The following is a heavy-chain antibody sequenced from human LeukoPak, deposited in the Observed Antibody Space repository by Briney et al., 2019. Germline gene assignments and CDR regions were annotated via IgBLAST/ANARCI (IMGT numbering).Heavy chain of an antibody. J-gene: IGHJ4*02. Sequence: GGSLRLSCAASGFSFSTYEMNWVRQAPGKGPEWVSFISSSGSSIHYADSVKGRFTISRDNAKNSLYLQMNSLRAEDTAVYYCARTLTFDYWGQGTLVTVSS. CDR1: GFSFSTYE. V-gene: IGHV3-48*03. CDR2: ISSSGSSI. CDR3: ARTLTFDY. D-gene: IGHD3-9*01.